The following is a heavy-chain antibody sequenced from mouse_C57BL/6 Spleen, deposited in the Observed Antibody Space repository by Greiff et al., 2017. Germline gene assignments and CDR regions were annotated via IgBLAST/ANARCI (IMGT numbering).Heavy chain of an antibody. Sequence: EVKLVESGGGLVKPGGSLKLSCAASGFTFSDYGMHWVRQAPEKGLEWVAYISSGSSTSYYADTVKGRFTISRANAKTTLFLQMTSLRSEDTAMYFCAWPDLLRWDAMDYWGQGTSVTVSS. J-gene: IGHJ4*01. V-gene: IGHV5-17*01. CDR1: GFTFSDYG. CDR3: AWPDLLRWDAMDY. CDR2: ISSGSSTS. D-gene: IGHD1-1*01.